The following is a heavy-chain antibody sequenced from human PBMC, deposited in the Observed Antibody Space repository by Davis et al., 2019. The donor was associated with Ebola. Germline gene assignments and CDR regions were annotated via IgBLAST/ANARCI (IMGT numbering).Heavy chain of an antibody. J-gene: IGHJ3*02. CDR2: IHGSGTGA. Sequence: PGGSLRLSCAVSGFTFSNYAMTWVRQAPGKGLEWVSAIHGSGTGAFYADSVKGRFTISRDNAKNTLYLQMNSLRADDTAMYYCARGGTMTHAFDIWGQGTMVTVSS. CDR3: ARGGTMTHAFDI. D-gene: IGHD3-3*01. CDR1: GFTFSNYA. V-gene: IGHV3-23*01.